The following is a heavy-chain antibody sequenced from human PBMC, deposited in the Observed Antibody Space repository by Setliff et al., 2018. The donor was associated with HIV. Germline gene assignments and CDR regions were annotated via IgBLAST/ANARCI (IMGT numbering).Heavy chain of an antibody. CDR3: ARQHPGVGWLYFDY. J-gene: IGHJ4*02. Sequence: SETLSLTCAVYGGSFSDYYWSWIRQPPGKGLEWIGEINHSGSTNYNPSLKSRVTISVDTSKNQFSLNMRSVTAADTAVYYCARQHPGVGWLYFDYWAQGTLVTVSS. CDR1: GGSFSDYY. CDR2: INHSGST. D-gene: IGHD2-21*01. V-gene: IGHV4-34*01.